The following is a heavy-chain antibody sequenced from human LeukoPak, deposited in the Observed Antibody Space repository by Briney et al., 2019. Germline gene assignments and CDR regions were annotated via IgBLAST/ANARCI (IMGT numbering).Heavy chain of an antibody. Sequence: GGSLRLSCAASGFTFDDYGISWVRQAPGKGLEWVSVTNWNGGSTSYADSVKGRFTIPRNNAKYSLYLQMNSLRVEDTALYHCARDPANHYGMDVWGQGTTVTVSS. CDR3: ARDPANHYGMDV. CDR1: GFTFDDYG. D-gene: IGHD4/OR15-4a*01. J-gene: IGHJ6*02. CDR2: TNWNGGST. V-gene: IGHV3-20*01.